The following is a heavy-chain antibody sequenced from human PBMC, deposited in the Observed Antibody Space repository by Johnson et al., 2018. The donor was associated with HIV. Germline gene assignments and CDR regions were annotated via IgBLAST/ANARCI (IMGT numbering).Heavy chain of an antibody. CDR2: INWSGSTT. D-gene: IGHD3-22*01. V-gene: IGHV3-20*04. Sequence: VQLVESGGGVERPGGSLRLSCAGSGFTFDDHGWSWVSQVPGKGLEWGSGINWSGSTTGYADPVKGRFPLSRDNTKNSLYLQMNSLTAEDTALYFCARGFVRISMILVADAFDMWGQGTMVTVSS. CDR3: ARGFVRISMILVADAFDM. CDR1: GFTFDDHG. J-gene: IGHJ3*02.